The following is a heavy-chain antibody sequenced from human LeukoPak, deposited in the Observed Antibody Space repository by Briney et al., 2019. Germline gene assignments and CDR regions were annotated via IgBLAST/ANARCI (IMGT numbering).Heavy chain of an antibody. Sequence: GGSLRLSCAASGFTFSDYSMHWVRQAPGKGLNWVAFIRYDGNNKYYADSVKGRFTISRDNSKNMLYLEMNSLRAEDTAVYYCARDVYYNWFDPWGQGTLVTVSS. V-gene: IGHV3-30*02. D-gene: IGHD2-8*01. CDR3: ARDVYYNWFDP. J-gene: IGHJ5*02. CDR1: GFTFSDYS. CDR2: IRYDGNNK.